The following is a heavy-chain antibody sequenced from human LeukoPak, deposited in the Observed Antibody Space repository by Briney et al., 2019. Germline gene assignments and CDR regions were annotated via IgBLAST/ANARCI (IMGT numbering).Heavy chain of an antibody. CDR2: ISSSSSYI. V-gene: IGHV3-21*01. CDR1: GFTFSSYS. Sequence: PGGSLRLSCAASGFTFSSYSMNWVRQAPGKGLEWVSSISSSSSYIYYADSVKGRFTISRDNAKNSLSLQMNSLRAEDTAVYYCARDRGSGWFYDIDYWGQGTLVTVSS. J-gene: IGHJ4*02. D-gene: IGHD6-19*01. CDR3: ARDRGSGWFYDIDY.